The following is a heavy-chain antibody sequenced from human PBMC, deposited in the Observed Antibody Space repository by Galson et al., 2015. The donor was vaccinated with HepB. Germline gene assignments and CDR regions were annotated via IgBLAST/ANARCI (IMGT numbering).Heavy chain of an antibody. Sequence: SETLSLTCAVYGASFSDYYWNWIRQPPGKGPEWIGEINHSGSPKYNPSLKSRVTISVDTSKKQFSLKLSSVTAADTAVYYCPYFVGSGSFFMDVWGQGTAVTVSS. CDR2: INHSGSP. V-gene: IGHV4-34*01. CDR3: PYFVGSGSFFMDV. D-gene: IGHD3-10*01. J-gene: IGHJ6*02. CDR1: GASFSDYY.